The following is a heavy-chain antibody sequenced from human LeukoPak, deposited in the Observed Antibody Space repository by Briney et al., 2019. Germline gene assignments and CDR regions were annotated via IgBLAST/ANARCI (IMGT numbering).Heavy chain of an antibody. Sequence: GGSLRLSCAASGFTANSNYMIWVRQAPGKGLEWVSVIYSGGSTHYADSVEGRITISRDNSKNTLFLQMNNLRAEDTAVYYCARGGSYPNDPFDIWGQGTRVTVTS. V-gene: IGHV3-53*01. CDR1: GFTANSNY. D-gene: IGHD1-26*01. CDR2: IYSGGST. J-gene: IGHJ3*02. CDR3: ARGGSYPNDPFDI.